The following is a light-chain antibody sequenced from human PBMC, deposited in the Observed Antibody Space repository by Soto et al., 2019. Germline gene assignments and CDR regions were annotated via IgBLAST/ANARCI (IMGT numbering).Light chain of an antibody. CDR1: QTISSW. CDR2: TAS. CDR3: QHFNSYSEA. V-gene: IGKV1-5*03. J-gene: IGKJ1*01. Sequence: DIQMTQSPSTLSGSVGDRVSITCRASQTISSWLAWYQQKPGKAPKVLIYTASTLQSGVPSRFSGSGSGTDFTLTISSLQPDDFATYYCQHFNSYSEAFGQGTKVDIK.